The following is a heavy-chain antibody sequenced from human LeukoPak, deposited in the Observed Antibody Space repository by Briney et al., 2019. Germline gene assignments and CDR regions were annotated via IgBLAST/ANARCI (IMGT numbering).Heavy chain of an antibody. D-gene: IGHD2-2*02. CDR3: AKDVGYCSSTTCYKPFDY. CDR2: FSGSGGNT. J-gene: IGHJ4*02. CDR1: GFTFSNYA. Sequence: GGSLRLSCAASGFTFSNYAMSSVRQAPGKGLEWVSAFSGSGGNTYYADSVKGRFAISRDNSKNTLYLQMNSLRAEDTAVYYCAKDVGYCSSTTCYKPFDYWDQGALVTVSS. V-gene: IGHV3-23*01.